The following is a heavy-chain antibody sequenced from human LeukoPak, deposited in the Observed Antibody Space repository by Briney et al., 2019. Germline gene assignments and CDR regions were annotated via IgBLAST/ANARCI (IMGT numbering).Heavy chain of an antibody. CDR3: ARHHESGWYSDFDY. CDR2: ISYTGST. D-gene: IGHD6-19*01. Sequence: PSETLSLTCTVSGGSISSSGYYWGWIRQPPGKGLEWIVSISYTGSTNYNPSLRSRVSISVDTSKNHFSLKVTSVTAADTSVYYCARHHESGWYSDFDYWGQGTLVTVSS. J-gene: IGHJ4*02. CDR1: GGSISSSGYY. V-gene: IGHV4-39*01.